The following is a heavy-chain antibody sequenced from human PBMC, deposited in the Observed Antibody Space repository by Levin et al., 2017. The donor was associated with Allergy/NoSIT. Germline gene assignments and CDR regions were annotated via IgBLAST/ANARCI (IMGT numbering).Heavy chain of an antibody. CDR1: GGSFRDDY. Sequence: SQTLSLPCGIYGGSFRDDYWNWIRQPPGKGLEWIGEINHSGSTNYNPSLKCRVTVSAGTSKKHFSLKLTSVTAADTAVYYCARVKRAWFKSNNYYYMDVWGKGTTVTVSS. J-gene: IGHJ6*03. CDR3: ARVKRAWFKSNNYYYMDV. V-gene: IGHV4-34*01. D-gene: IGHD6-19*01. CDR2: INHSGST.